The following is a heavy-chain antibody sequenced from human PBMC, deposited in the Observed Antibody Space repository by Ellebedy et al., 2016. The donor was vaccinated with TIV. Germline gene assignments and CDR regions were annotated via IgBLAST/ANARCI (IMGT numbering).Heavy chain of an antibody. CDR2: IYSSGVT. D-gene: IGHD3-10*01. CDR3: ARQGTWYGEFRFDP. V-gene: IGHV4-59*08. CDR1: GGSFSNFY. Sequence: MPSETLSLTCTVSGGSFSNFYWSWIRQSPGKGLEWIGHIYSSGVTNYNPSLKSRVAMSVDTSKDQFSLTMTSMTAADTAVYYCARQGTWYGEFRFDPWGQGTLVTVSS. J-gene: IGHJ5*02.